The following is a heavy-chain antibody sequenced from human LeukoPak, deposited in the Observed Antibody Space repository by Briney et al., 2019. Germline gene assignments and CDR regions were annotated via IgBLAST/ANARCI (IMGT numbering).Heavy chain of an antibody. V-gene: IGHV3-30*18. J-gene: IGHJ4*02. Sequence: GRSLRLSCAASGFTFSSYGMHWVRQAPGKGLEWVAVISYDGSNKYYADSVKGRFTISRDNSKNTLYLQMNSLRAEDTAVYYRAKNEEDMTTVYYFDYWGQGTLVTVSS. CDR3: AKNEEDMTTVYYFDY. D-gene: IGHD4-17*01. CDR1: GFTFSSYG. CDR2: ISYDGSNK.